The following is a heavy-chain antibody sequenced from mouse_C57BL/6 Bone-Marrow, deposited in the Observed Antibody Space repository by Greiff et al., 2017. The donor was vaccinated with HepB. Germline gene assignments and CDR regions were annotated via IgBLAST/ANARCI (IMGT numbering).Heavy chain of an antibody. CDR3: ARGTTVVATDWYFDV. D-gene: IGHD1-1*01. CDR2: INPSNGGT. CDR1: GYTFTSYW. V-gene: IGHV1-53*01. Sequence: QVQLQQPGTELVKPGASVKLSCKASGYTFTSYWMHWVKQRPGQGLEWIGNINPSNGGTNYNEKLKSKATLTVDKSSSTAYMQLSSLTSEDSAVYYCARGTTVVATDWYFDVWGTGTTVTVSS. J-gene: IGHJ1*03.